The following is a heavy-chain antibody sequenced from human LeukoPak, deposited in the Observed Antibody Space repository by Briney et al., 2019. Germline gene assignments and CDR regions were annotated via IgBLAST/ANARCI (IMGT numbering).Heavy chain of an antibody. J-gene: IGHJ4*02. V-gene: IGHV4-61*02. CDR1: GGSISSGSYY. Sequence: PSQTLSLTCTVSGGSISSGSYYWSWIRQPAGKGLEWIGRIYTSGSTNYNPSLKSRVTISVDTSKNQFSLKLSSVTAADTAVYYCARSEMATPFDYWGQGTLVTVSS. CDR2: IYTSGST. CDR3: ARSEMATPFDY. D-gene: IGHD5-24*01.